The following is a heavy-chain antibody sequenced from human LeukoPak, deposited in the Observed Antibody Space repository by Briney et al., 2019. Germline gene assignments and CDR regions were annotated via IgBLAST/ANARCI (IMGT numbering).Heavy chain of an antibody. J-gene: IGHJ4*02. CDR1: GFTFSSYS. D-gene: IGHD6-13*01. CDR2: ISSSSYI. CDR3: ARDPGPLYSSSLDY. Sequence: GGSLRLSCAASGFTFSSYSMNWVRQAPGKGLEWVSSISSSSYIYYADSVKGRFTISRDNAKNSLYLQMNSLRAEDTAVYYCARDPGPLYSSSLDYWGQGTLVTVSS. V-gene: IGHV3-21*01.